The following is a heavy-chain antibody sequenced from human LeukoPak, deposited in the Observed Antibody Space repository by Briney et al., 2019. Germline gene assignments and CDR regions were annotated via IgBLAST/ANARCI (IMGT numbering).Heavy chain of an antibody. J-gene: IGHJ4*02. Sequence: PSETLSLTCAVYGGSFSGYCWRWICQPPGKGLEWIGEINHSGSSNYNPSLKSRVTISVDTPKNKFSLKLSSLTAADAAVYYCARMDDSSGDFDNWGQGTLVTVSS. CDR1: GGSFSGYC. CDR2: INHSGSS. D-gene: IGHD3-22*01. CDR3: ARMDDSSGDFDN. V-gene: IGHV4-34*01.